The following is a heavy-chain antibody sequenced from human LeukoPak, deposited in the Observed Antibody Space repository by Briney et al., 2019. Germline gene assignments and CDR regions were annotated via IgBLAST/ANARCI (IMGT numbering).Heavy chain of an antibody. CDR3: ARGTTGSRFYFDF. CDR2: IKQDGSEK. D-gene: IGHD1-1*01. Sequence: TGGSLRLSCAASGFPFSSYWMSWVRQAPGKGLEWVANIKQDGSEKFYVDSVKGRFTISRDNAKNMLYLQMNSLRAEDTAVYYCARGTTGSRFYFDFWGQGTLVTVSS. J-gene: IGHJ4*02. CDR1: GFPFSSYW. V-gene: IGHV3-7*04.